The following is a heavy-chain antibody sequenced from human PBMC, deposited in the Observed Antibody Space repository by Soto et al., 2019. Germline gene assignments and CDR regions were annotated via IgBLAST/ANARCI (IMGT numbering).Heavy chain of an antibody. J-gene: IGHJ4*02. CDR2: ISYDGSNT. CDR3: AIPTKYNSGWFSLIDF. CDR1: GFTFSTYG. D-gene: IGHD6-19*01. V-gene: IGHV3-30*03. Sequence: QVQLVESGGGMVQPGRSLRLSCAASGFTFSTYGMHWVRQVPGKGLEWVAVISYDGSNTYYADYVKGRFSITRDNSKNTRYMPMNSLTAEDTAVYYCAIPTKYNSGWFSLIDFWGQGALVIVSS.